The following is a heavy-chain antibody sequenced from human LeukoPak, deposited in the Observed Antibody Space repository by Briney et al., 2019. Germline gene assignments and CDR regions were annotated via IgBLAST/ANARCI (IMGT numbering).Heavy chain of an antibody. Sequence: GASVKVSCXASGYTFTGYYMHWVRQAPGQGLEWMGWINPNSGGTNYAQKFQGRVTITRDTSISTAYMELSRLRSDDTAVYYCAILVVAATFDYWGQGTLVTVSS. CDR3: AILVVAATFDY. CDR2: INPNSGGT. D-gene: IGHD2-15*01. V-gene: IGHV1-2*02. J-gene: IGHJ4*02. CDR1: GYTFTGYY.